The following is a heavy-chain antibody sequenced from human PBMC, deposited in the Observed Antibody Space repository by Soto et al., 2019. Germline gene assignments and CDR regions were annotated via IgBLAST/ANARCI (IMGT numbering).Heavy chain of an antibody. V-gene: IGHV4-30-4*01. D-gene: IGHD3-22*01. Sequence: SETLSLTCTVSGGSISSGDYYWSWIRQPPGKGLEWIGYIYYSGSTYYNPSLKSRVTISVDTSKNQFSLKLSSVTAADTAVYYCAREVYDSSGYKDYWGQGTLVTVSS. CDR2: IYYSGST. CDR1: GGSISSGDYY. J-gene: IGHJ4*02. CDR3: AREVYDSSGYKDY.